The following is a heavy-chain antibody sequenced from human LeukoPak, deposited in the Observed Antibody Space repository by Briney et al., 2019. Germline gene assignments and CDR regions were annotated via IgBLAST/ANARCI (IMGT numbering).Heavy chain of an antibody. V-gene: IGHV3-30-3*01. CDR3: AKDFSGSYSFDY. D-gene: IGHD1-26*01. CDR2: ISYDGSNK. J-gene: IGHJ4*02. CDR1: GFTFSNYA. Sequence: GGSLRLSCAASGFTFSNYAMHWVRQAPGKGLEWVAVISYDGSNKWYADSVKGRFTISRDNSKNTLYQQMNSLRAEDTAQYYCAKDFSGSYSFDYWGQGTLVTVSS.